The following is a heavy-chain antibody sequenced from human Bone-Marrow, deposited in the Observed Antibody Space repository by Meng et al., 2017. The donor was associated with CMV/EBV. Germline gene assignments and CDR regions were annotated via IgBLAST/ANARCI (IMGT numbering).Heavy chain of an antibody. CDR1: GGSISSSSYY. CDR2: IYYSGST. D-gene: IGHD3-3*01. J-gene: IGHJ4*02. CDR3: ARQGYDFWSGYYKPDSFDY. Sequence: SETLSLTCTVSGGSISSSSYYWGWIRQPPGKGLEWIGSIYYSGSTSYNPSLKSRVTISVDTSKNQFSLKLSSVTAADTAVYYCARQGYDFWSGYYKPDSFDYWGQGTLVTVSS. V-gene: IGHV4-39*01.